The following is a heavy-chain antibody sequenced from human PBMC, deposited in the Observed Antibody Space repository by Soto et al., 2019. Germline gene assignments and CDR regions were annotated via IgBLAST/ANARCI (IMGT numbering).Heavy chain of an antibody. J-gene: IGHJ5*02. CDR3: ARDWGPYWFDP. Sequence: SETLSLTCTVSGGSLSGGSYYWNWIRQPPGKQMEWIGYIYDSGATKYNPSLKSRVTISQDTSKNQFSLKMNSVTPSETAVYYCARDWGPYWFDPWGQGTLVTVSS. D-gene: IGHD3-16*01. V-gene: IGHV4-61*01. CDR1: GGSLSGGSYY. CDR2: IYDSGAT.